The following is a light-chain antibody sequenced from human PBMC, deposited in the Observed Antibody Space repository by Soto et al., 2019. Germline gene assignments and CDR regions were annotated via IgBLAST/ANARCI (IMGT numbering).Light chain of an antibody. CDR3: QQYCNWPPYS. V-gene: IGKV3-15*01. Sequence: EMLMTQSPATMSVSPGERATLSCWASKSVSSNLAWYQQKPGQAPRLLIYGASTRATDIPARVSGSGSGTEFTLTISILQSEDFAVYYCQQYCNWPPYSFGQGTKLEIK. CDR2: GAS. J-gene: IGKJ2*01. CDR1: KSVSSN.